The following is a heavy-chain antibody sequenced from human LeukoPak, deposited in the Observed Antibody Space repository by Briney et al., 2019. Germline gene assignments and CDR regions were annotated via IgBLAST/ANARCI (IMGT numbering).Heavy chain of an antibody. D-gene: IGHD2-2*02. Sequence: GGSLRLSCAASGFTFDDYAMSWVRQAPGTGLEWVSAISGSGGSTYYADSVKGRLTISRDNSKNTLYLQMNSLRAEDTAVYYCAKVCSSTSCYTGVTPRGVGAFDIWGQGTMVTVSS. J-gene: IGHJ3*02. CDR3: AKVCSSTSCYTGVTPRGVGAFDI. CDR1: GFTFDDYA. V-gene: IGHV3-23*01. CDR2: ISGSGGST.